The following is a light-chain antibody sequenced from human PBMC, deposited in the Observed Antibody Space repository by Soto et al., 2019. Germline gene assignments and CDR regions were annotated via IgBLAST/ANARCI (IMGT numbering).Light chain of an antibody. CDR3: QQYDSLWT. CDR2: KAS. V-gene: IGKV1-5*03. Sequence: DIQMTQSPSTLTASVGDRVTITCRASQSISSSLAWYQQKTGKVPKLLIYKASSLERGVPSRFSGSVFGTEFTLTIISLQPDDFATYYCQQYDSLWTFGQGTKVEIK. CDR1: QSISSS. J-gene: IGKJ1*01.